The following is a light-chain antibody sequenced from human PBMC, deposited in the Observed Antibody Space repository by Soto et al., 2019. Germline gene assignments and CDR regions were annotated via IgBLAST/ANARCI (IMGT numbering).Light chain of an antibody. Sequence: QSALTQPASVSGSPGQSITISCTGSSSDIGGYNYVSWYQQYPGKAPKLIIYEVSSRPSGISNRFSASKSGNTASLTISGLQAEDETDYYCSSYTSSDIWVFGGGIKVTVL. CDR3: SSYTSSDIWV. CDR1: SSDIGGYNY. J-gene: IGLJ3*02. CDR2: EVS. V-gene: IGLV2-14*01.